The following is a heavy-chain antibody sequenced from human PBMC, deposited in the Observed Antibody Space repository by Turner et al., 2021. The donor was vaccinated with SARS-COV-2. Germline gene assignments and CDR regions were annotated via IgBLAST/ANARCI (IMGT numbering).Heavy chain of an antibody. Sequence: QVQLVKSGAEVKKPGASVTVSCKASGYTFTSSDINWVRQATGQGLGWMRWINPNSGNTVYAQKFQGRVTMTRNTSISTAYMELSSLSSGDTAVYYCARSAQLTVWFDPWGQGTLVTVSS. D-gene: IGHD2-15*01. CDR1: GYTFTSSD. CDR3: ARSAQLTVWFDP. J-gene: IGHJ5*02. CDR2: INPNSGNT. V-gene: IGHV1-8*01.